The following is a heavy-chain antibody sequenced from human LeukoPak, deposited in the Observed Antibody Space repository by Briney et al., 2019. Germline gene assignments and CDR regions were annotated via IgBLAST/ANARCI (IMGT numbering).Heavy chain of an antibody. D-gene: IGHD2-2*01. CDR3: ARDRCCSSTSLTYDHYYYYYGMDV. CDR2: ISYDGSNK. Sequence: GGSLRLSCAASGFTFGSYAMHWVRQAPGKGLEWVAVISYDGSNKYYADSVKGRFTISRDNSKNTLYLQMNSLRAEDTAVYYCARDRCCSSTSLTYDHYYYYYGMDVWGQGTTVTVSS. CDR1: GFTFGSYA. J-gene: IGHJ6*02. V-gene: IGHV3-30-3*01.